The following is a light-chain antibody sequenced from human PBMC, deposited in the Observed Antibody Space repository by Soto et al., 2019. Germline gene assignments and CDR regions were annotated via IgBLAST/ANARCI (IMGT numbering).Light chain of an antibody. CDR2: GDD. CDR3: AAWDASLNGYV. J-gene: IGLJ1*01. Sequence: HSVLTQPPSASGAPGQRVTISCSGSSSNIGTYTVNWYQQLPGTAPKLLIYGDDQRPSGVPDRFSGSKSGTSASLAISGLQSEDEAEYYCAAWDASLNGYVFAAGTKVTVL. V-gene: IGLV1-44*01. CDR1: SSNIGTYT.